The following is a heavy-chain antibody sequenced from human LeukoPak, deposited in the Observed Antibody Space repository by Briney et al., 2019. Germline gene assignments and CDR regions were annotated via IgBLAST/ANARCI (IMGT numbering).Heavy chain of an antibody. D-gene: IGHD3-3*01. CDR2: INHSGST. CDR1: GGSISSSGYY. Sequence: SETLSLTCTVSGGSISSSGYYWSWIRQPPGKGLEWIGEINHSGSTNYNPSLKSRVTISVDTSKNQFSLKLSSVTAADTAVYYCARGDYDFWSGYFYFGYWGQGTLVTVSS. V-gene: IGHV4-39*07. J-gene: IGHJ4*02. CDR3: ARGDYDFWSGYFYFGY.